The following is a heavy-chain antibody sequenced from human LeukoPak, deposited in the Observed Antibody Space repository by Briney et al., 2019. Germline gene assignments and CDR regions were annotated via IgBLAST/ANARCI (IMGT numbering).Heavy chain of an antibody. D-gene: IGHD6-19*01. CDR3: ARLIAVAGRDDY. J-gene: IGHJ4*02. Sequence: ASVKVSCKASGYTFTGYYMHWVRQAPGQGLEWMGWINPNSGGTNYAQKFQGRVTMTRDTSISTAYMELSRLRSDDTAVYYCARLIAVAGRDDYWGQGTLVTVSS. V-gene: IGHV1-2*02. CDR1: GYTFTGYY. CDR2: INPNSGGT.